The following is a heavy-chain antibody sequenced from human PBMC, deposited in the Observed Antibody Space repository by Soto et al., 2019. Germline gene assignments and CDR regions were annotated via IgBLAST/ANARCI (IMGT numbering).Heavy chain of an antibody. CDR3: ARDGDKYGGYMVSHFDY. Sequence: GGSLRLSCAASGFTSNNYAMHWVRQAPGKGLEWVAVISYDGSNNYYADSVKGRFTISRDNSKNTLYLQMNSLRVEDTAVYYCARDGDKYGGYMVSHFDYWGQGTLVTVSS. J-gene: IGHJ4*02. D-gene: IGHD5-12*01. V-gene: IGHV3-30-3*01. CDR2: ISYDGSNN. CDR1: GFTSNNYA.